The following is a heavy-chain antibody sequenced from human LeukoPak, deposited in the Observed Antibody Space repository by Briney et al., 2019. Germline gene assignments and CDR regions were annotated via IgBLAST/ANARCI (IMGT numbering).Heavy chain of an antibody. V-gene: IGHV3-53*01. CDR3: ARDSGIQLWSY. J-gene: IGHJ4*02. D-gene: IGHD5-18*01. CDR1: GFTVSRNY. CDR2: IYSGGST. Sequence: GGPLRLSCAASGFTVSRNYINWVRQAPGKGLEWVSVIYSGGSTYYADSVKGRFTISRDNSKNTVYLQMNSLRAEDTAVYYCARDSGIQLWSYWGQGTLVTVSS.